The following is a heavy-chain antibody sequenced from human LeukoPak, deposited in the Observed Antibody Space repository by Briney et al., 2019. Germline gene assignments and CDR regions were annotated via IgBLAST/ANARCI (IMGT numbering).Heavy chain of an antibody. J-gene: IGHJ4*02. V-gene: IGHV3-21*01. D-gene: IGHD2-15*01. CDR3: ARAEALLPYLY. Sequence: GGSLRLSCAASGFTFSSYSMNWVRQAPGKGLEWVSSISSRSNYIYYADSVKGRFTISRDNAKNSLYLQMNSLRAENTAVYYCARAEALLPYLYWGQGTLVTVSS. CDR1: GFTFSSYS. CDR2: ISSRSNYI.